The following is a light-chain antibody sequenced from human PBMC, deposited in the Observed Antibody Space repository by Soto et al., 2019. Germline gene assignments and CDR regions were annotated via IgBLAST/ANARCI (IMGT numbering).Light chain of an antibody. CDR1: QGISSA. V-gene: IGKV1-13*02. CDR3: QHGWS. J-gene: IGKJ1*01. Sequence: AIQLTQSPSSLSASVGDRVTITCRASQGISSALAWYQQKPGKAPKLLIYDASSLESGVPSRFSGSGFGTEFTLTVSILQPDDFATYYCQHGWSFGQGTKVDIK. CDR2: DAS.